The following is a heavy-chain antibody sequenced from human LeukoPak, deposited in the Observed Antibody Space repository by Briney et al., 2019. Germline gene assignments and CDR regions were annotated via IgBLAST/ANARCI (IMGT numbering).Heavy chain of an antibody. CDR1: GYMFTTYA. J-gene: IGHJ6*04. Sequence: VASVKVSCKASGYMFTTYAMHWVRQAPGQRLEWMGWINAGNGNTKYSQKFQGRVTITWDTSASTAYMELSSLRSEDTAVYYCARDQWVLDYYYGMDVWGKGTMVTVSS. V-gene: IGHV1-3*01. CDR3: ARDQWVLDYYYGMDV. CDR2: INAGNGNT. D-gene: IGHD2-8*01.